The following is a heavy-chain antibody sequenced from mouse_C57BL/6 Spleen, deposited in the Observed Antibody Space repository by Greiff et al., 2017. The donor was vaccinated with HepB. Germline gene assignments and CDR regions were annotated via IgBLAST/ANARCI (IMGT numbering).Heavy chain of an antibody. J-gene: IGHJ2*01. CDR1: GFSLTSYG. D-gene: IGHD1-1*01. V-gene: IGHV2-2*01. Sequence: VKLMESGPGLVQPSQSLSITCTVSGFSLTSYGVHWVRQSPGKGLEWLGVIWSGGSTDYNAAFISRLSISKDNSKSQVFFKMNSLQADDTAIYYCARKTVVAPYYFDYWGQGTTLTVSS. CDR3: ARKTVVAPYYFDY. CDR2: IWSGGST.